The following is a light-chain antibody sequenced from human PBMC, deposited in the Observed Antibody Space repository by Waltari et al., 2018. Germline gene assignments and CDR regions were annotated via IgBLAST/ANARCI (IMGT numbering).Light chain of an antibody. Sequence: EIVMTQSPLSLPVTPGETASISCRSSQCLLDTNEFNYVYLYLQKPVQSPQLLSYFGSDRASGVPDRFGGSGSGTDFTLKISRVEAEDVGVYYCMQGLQTPPTFGQGTKLEIK. V-gene: IGKV2-28*01. CDR2: FGS. CDR1: QCLLDTNEFNY. CDR3: MQGLQTPPT. J-gene: IGKJ2*01.